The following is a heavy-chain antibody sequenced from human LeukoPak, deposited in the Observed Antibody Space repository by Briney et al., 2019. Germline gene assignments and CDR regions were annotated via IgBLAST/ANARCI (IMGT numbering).Heavy chain of an antibody. D-gene: IGHD6-13*01. J-gene: IGHJ4*02. CDR2: IIPIFGTA. Sequence: SVKVSCKASGGTFSSYAISWVRQAPGQGLEWMGRIIPIFGTANYAQKFQGRVTITTDESTSTAYMELSSLRSEDTAVYYCAREVAAAGTSRGSFDDWGKGTLVTVCS. V-gene: IGHV1-69*05. CDR3: AREVAAAGTSRGSFDD. CDR1: GGTFSSYA.